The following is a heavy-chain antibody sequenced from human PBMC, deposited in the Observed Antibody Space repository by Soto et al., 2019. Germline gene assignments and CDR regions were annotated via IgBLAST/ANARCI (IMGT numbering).Heavy chain of an antibody. D-gene: IGHD6-13*01. CDR1: GGTFSSYA. Sequence: GASVKVSCKASGGTFSSYAISWVRQAPGQGLEWMGGIIPIFGTANYAQKFQGRVTITADESTSTAYMELSSLRSEDTAVYYCARRNRSYSSSWRHLIHYYYYGMDVWGQGTTVTVSS. CDR3: ARRNRSYSSSWRHLIHYYYYGMDV. J-gene: IGHJ6*02. V-gene: IGHV1-69*13. CDR2: IIPIFGTA.